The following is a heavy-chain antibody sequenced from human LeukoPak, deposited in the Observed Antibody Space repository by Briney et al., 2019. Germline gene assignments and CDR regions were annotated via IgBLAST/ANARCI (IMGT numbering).Heavy chain of an antibody. Sequence: SETLSLTCAVSAGSITSSSYYWGWIRQFPGKGREWSGSIYYSGSTYCNPALQSRVAISVDRSKHQCYLKLNSVTAADTAMYYCARSGGYCGPTTCHVTNFDFWGQGALVTVSS. CDR3: ARSGGYCGPTTCHVTNFDF. D-gene: IGHD2-15*01. CDR2: IYYSGST. J-gene: IGHJ4*02. CDR1: AGSITSSSYY. V-gene: IGHV4-39*01.